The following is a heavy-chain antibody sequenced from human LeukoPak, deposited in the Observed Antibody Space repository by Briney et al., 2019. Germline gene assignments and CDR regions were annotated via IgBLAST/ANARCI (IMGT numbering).Heavy chain of an antibody. CDR2: INAGNGNT. V-gene: IGHV1-3*01. CDR3: ARDGGCSGGSCYGY. Sequence: ASVKVSCKASGYTFTSYAMHWVRQAPGQRLEWMGWINAGNGNTKYSHKFQGRVTITRDTSASTAYMKLSSLRSEDTAVYYCARDGGCSGGSCYGYWGQGTLVTVSS. D-gene: IGHD2-15*01. CDR1: GYTFTSYA. J-gene: IGHJ4*02.